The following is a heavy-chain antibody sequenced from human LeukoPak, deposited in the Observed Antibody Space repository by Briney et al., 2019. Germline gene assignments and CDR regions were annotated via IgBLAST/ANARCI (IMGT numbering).Heavy chain of an antibody. CDR1: GASFSSSTYY. D-gene: IGHD6-13*01. V-gene: IGHV4-39*01. CDR2: ISYSGST. CDR3: ARHAGGIAAAGTRPFDY. Sequence: PSETLSLTCTVSGASFSSSTYYWGWIRQPPGKGLEWIGSISYSGSTYYSPSLKSRVTMSVDTSKNQFSLKLSSVTAADTAVYCCARHAGGIAAAGTRPFDYWGQGTLVTVSS. J-gene: IGHJ4*02.